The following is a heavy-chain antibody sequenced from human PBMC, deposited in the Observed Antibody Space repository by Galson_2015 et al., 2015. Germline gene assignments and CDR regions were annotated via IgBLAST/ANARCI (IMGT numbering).Heavy chain of an antibody. D-gene: IGHD2-2*01. CDR1: GFTSTTYA. V-gene: IGHV3-30*01. CDR2: ISYDGGDK. Sequence: SLRLSCAASGFTSTTYAMHWVRQAPGKGLEWLAFISYDGGDKFYADSVTGRFPIPRDADEDTLVLQLNGLTVEDTAVYSCARASRTGYFYYYMDAWGRGTTVTVSS. CDR3: ARASRTGYFYYYMDA. J-gene: IGHJ6*03.